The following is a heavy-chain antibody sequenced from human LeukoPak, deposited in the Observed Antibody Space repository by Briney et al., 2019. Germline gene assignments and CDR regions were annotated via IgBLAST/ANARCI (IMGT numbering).Heavy chain of an antibody. Sequence: PGGSLRPSCAASGFTFSSYAMSWVRQAPGKGLEWVSAISGSGGSTYYADSVKGRFTISRDNSTNTLYLQRTSLRAEDTAVYYCAKEGYYDYVWGSYPGMDVWGQGTTVTVSS. CDR3: AKEGYYDYVWGSYPGMDV. CDR2: ISGSGGST. J-gene: IGHJ6*02. V-gene: IGHV3-23*01. D-gene: IGHD3-16*02. CDR1: GFTFSSYA.